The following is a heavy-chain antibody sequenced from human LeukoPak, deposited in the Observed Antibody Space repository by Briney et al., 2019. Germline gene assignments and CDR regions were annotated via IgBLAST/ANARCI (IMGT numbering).Heavy chain of an antibody. CDR3: ARDLVTVTKGFDM. Sequence: PSETLSLTCSVSGDSISSHFWSWIRQPSGKGLEWIGYIHHSGMTNYNSALKSRASLSVDTSTNQFSLKLSSVTAADTAVYYCARDLVTVTKGFDMWGQGTMVSVSS. D-gene: IGHD4-17*01. CDR2: IHHSGMT. CDR1: GDSISSHF. V-gene: IGHV4-59*11. J-gene: IGHJ3*02.